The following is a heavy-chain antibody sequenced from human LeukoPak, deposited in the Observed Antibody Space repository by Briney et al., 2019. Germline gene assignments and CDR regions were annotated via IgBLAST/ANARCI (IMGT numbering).Heavy chain of an antibody. Sequence: SETLSLTCTVSGGSVSSGSYYWSWIRQPPGKGLEWIGYIYYSGTTNYNPSLKSRVTISVDTSQNQFSLKLSSVTAADTAVYYCARTTGRYLQFDPWGQGTLVTVSS. J-gene: IGHJ5*02. CDR1: GGSVSSGSYY. V-gene: IGHV4-61*01. CDR3: ARTTGRYLQFDP. D-gene: IGHD3-9*01. CDR2: IYYSGTT.